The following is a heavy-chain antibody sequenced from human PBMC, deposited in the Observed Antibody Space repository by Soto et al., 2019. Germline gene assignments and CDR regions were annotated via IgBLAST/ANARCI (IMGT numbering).Heavy chain of an antibody. J-gene: IGHJ6*02. CDR3: ARDGTPTTTGVCPVYTMDD. CDR1: GYTFTSNQ. V-gene: IGHV1-46*01. D-gene: IGHD3-3*01. Sequence: QMQLVQSGAEVKKPGASVKVSCQASGYTFTSNQMHWVRQAPGQGLEWMGMINPSGGRTTYVQRVQCRVMMIRDTSTSTIYLEFISLRSEDTAMYYCARDGTPTTTGVCPVYTMDDWGQGTTVTVSS. CDR2: INPSGGRT.